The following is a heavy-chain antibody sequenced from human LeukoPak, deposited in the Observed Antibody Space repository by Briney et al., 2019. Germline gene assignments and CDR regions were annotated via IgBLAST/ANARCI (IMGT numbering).Heavy chain of an antibody. CDR2: IYHSGSI. D-gene: IGHD6-6*01. CDR3: ARQGYSASSVDY. J-gene: IGHJ4*02. Sequence: SETLSLTCTVSGYSISSSYYWGWIRQPPGKGLEWIGSIYHSGSIYYNPSLKSRVTISVDTSKNQFSLKLSSVTAADTAVYYCARQGYSASSVDYWGQGTLVTVSS. V-gene: IGHV4-38-2*02. CDR1: GYSISSSYY.